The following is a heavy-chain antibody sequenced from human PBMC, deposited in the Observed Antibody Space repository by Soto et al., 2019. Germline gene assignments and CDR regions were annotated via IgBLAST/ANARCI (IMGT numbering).Heavy chain of an antibody. Sequence: QVQLVQSGAEVKKPGASVKVSCKTSGYTFTTYAMHWVRQAPGQRLEWMGWINIGNGDTKFSQKFQGRVTFTRDTSASTAYMELSSLRSEDTAVYYCARNGVGTDHFDYWGQGTLVTVSS. V-gene: IGHV1-3*04. CDR1: GYTFTTYA. CDR2: INIGNGDT. J-gene: IGHJ4*02. D-gene: IGHD1-1*01. CDR3: ARNGVGTDHFDY.